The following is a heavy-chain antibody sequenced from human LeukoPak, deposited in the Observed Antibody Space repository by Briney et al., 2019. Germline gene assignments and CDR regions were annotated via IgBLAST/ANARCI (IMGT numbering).Heavy chain of an antibody. V-gene: IGHV3-23*01. CDR3: AKERRRVDTEMVRSYYFEN. CDR1: GFTFSISA. J-gene: IGHJ4*02. D-gene: IGHD5-18*01. Sequence: GGSLRLSCAASGFTFSISAMSCGRQSPRKGLEWVLSITVHGATTYYPDSVKGRFTISRDNSKNTLSLQMTSLRAEDTAVYYCAKERRRVDTEMVRSYYFENWGQGTLVSVSS. CDR2: ITVHGATT.